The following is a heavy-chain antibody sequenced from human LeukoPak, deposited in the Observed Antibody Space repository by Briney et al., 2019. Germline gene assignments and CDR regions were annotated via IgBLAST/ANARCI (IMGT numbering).Heavy chain of an antibody. CDR1: GGSFSGYY. Sequence: SETLSLTCAVYGGSFSGYYWSWIRQPPGKGLEWIGEINHSGSTNYNPSLKSRVTISVDTSKNQFSLELNSVTAADTAVYYCARAKGDYWGQGNLVTVSS. J-gene: IGHJ4*02. CDR2: INHSGST. CDR3: ARAKGDY. V-gene: IGHV4-34*01.